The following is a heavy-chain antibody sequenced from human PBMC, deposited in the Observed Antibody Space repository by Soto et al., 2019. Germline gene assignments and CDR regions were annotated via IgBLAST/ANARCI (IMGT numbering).Heavy chain of an antibody. CDR2: ISYDGSNK. CDR3: AKTVDIVVVVAAIDY. CDR1: GFTFSSYG. D-gene: IGHD2-15*01. V-gene: IGHV3-30*18. J-gene: IGHJ4*02. Sequence: QVQLVESGGGVVQPGRSLRLSCAPSGFTFSSYGMHWVRQAPGKGLEWVAVISYDGSNKYYADSVKGRFTISRDNSKNTLYLQMNSLRAEDTAVYYCAKTVDIVVVVAAIDYWGQGTLVTVSS.